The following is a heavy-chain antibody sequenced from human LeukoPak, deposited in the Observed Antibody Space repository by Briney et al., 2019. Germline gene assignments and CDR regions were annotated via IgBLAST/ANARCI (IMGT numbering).Heavy chain of an antibody. V-gene: IGHV3-7*01. D-gene: IGHD3-9*01. CDR2: IKQDGSEK. CDR3: ARDHVLRYFDGVFDY. Sequence: GGSLRLSCAASGFTFSSYWMSWVRQAPGKGLEWVANIKQDGSEKYYVDSVKGRFTISRDNAKNSLYLQMNSLRAEDTAVYYCARDHVLRYFDGVFDYWGQGTLVTVSS. J-gene: IGHJ4*02. CDR1: GFTFSSYW.